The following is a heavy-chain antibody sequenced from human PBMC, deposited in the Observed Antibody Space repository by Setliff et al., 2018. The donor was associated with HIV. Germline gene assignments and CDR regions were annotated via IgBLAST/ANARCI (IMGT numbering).Heavy chain of an antibody. D-gene: IGHD3-10*01. J-gene: IGHJ4*02. V-gene: IGHV4-59*08. CDR1: GGSINNHY. CDR3: AKGESVGSGTVSLDY. CDR2: IHYSGST. Sequence: SETLSLTCTVSGGSINNHYWSWIRQPPGKGLEWIGNIHYSGSTNYNPSLKSRVTISVDTSKNQFSLKLSTVTAADTAVYYCAKGESVGSGTVSLDYWGQGKLVTVSS.